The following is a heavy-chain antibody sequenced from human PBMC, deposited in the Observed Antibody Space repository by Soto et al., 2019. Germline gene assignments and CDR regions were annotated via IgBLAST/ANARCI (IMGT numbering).Heavy chain of an antibody. CDR3: ARQSSVVVPAAIGGMDV. J-gene: IGHJ6*02. D-gene: IGHD2-2*01. V-gene: IGHV5-51*01. CDR2: IYPGDSDT. CDR1: GYSFTSYW. Sequence: GESLKISCKGSGYSFTSYWIGWVRQTPGKGLEWMGIIYPGDSDTRYSPSFQGQVTISADKSISTAYLQWSSLKASDTAMYYCARQSSVVVPAAIGGMDVWGQGTTVTVSS.